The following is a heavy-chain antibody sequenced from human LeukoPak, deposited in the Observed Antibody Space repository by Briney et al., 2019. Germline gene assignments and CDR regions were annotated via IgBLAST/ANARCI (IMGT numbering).Heavy chain of an antibody. J-gene: IGHJ5*02. CDR2: ISSDSNTI. V-gene: IGHV3-48*01. CDR1: GFTFSTYS. Sequence: GGSLRLSCAASGFTFSTYSMNWVRQAPGKGLEWLSYISSDSNTIYYADSVKGRFTISRDNTENSLYLQMNSLRAEDTAVYYCARPGYCRGGSCLGCFDPRGQGTLVTVSS. D-gene: IGHD2-15*01. CDR3: ARPGYCRGGSCLGCFDP.